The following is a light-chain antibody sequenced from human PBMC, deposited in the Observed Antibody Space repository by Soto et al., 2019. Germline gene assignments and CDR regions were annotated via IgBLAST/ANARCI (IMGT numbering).Light chain of an antibody. V-gene: IGLV2-14*01. CDR3: SSYTTSRTLV. CDR1: SSDVSGYNY. CDR2: EVI. Sequence: QSVLTQPASVSESPGQSITISCTGTSSDVSGYNYVSWYQQHPGKAPKLMIYEVISRPSGVSNRFSGSKSGNTASLTISGLQAEDEADYYCSSYTTSRTLVFGTATKLTVL. J-gene: IGLJ1*01.